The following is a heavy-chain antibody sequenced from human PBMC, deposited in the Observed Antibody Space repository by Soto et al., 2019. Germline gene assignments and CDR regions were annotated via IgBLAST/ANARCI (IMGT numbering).Heavy chain of an antibody. J-gene: IGHJ3*02. CDR2: ISAYNGNT. D-gene: IGHD3-9*01. Sequence: ASVKVSCKASGYTFTSYGISWVRQAPGQGLEWMGWISAYNGNTNYAQKLQGRVTMTTDTSTSTAYMELRSLRSDDTAVYYCARGYNYDILTGYPPPGAFDIWGQGTMVTVS. V-gene: IGHV1-18*01. CDR1: GYTFTSYG. CDR3: ARGYNYDILTGYPPPGAFDI.